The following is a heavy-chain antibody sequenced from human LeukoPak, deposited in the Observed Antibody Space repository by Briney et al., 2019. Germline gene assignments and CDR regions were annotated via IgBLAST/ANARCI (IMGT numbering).Heavy chain of an antibody. J-gene: IGHJ3*02. V-gene: IGHV3-66*01. CDR2: SYSGGST. CDR3: ARVLLWFGELSQGDAFDI. D-gene: IGHD3-10*01. CDR1: GFTVSSNY. Sequence: GGSLRLSCAASGFTVSSNYMSWVRQAPGKGLEWVSVSYSGGSTYYADSVKGRFTISRDNSKNTLYLQMNSLRAEDTAVYYCARVLLWFGELSQGDAFDIWGQGTMVTVSS.